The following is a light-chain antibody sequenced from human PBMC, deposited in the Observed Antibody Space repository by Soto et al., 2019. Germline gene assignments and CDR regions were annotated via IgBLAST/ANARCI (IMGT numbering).Light chain of an antibody. CDR1: QSVTSTY. Sequence: EMVLTPSPGTLSLSPGERATLSCRASQSVTSTYLAWYQQKPGQAPRLLIYGASNRATCIPDRFTGSGSGTGFTLTVRRLEPEDFAVYYCQQYGSSPLTFGGGTKVEIK. V-gene: IGKV3-20*01. J-gene: IGKJ4*01. CDR2: GAS. CDR3: QQYGSSPLT.